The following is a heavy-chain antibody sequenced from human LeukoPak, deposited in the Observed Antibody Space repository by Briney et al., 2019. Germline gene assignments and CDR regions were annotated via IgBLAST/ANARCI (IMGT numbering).Heavy chain of an antibody. V-gene: IGHV4-59*01. D-gene: IGHD6-19*01. Sequence: SETLSLTCTVSGGSISSYYWSWIRQPPGKGLEWIGYIYYSGSTNYNPSLKSRVTISVDTSKNQFSLKLSSVTAADTAVYYCARGGAVAGDNWFDPWGQGTLVTVSS. CDR3: ARGGAVAGDNWFDP. CDR2: IYYSGST. CDR1: GGSISSYY. J-gene: IGHJ5*02.